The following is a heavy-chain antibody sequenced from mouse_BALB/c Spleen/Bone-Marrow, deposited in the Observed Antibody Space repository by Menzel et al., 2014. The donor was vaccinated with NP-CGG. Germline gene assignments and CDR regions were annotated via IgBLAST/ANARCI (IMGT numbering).Heavy chain of an antibody. Sequence: QVQLQQSGAELVKPGASVKLSCKASGYTFTSYYMYWVKQRPGQGLEWIGEINPSNGGTNFNEKFKSKATLTVDKSSSTAYMQLSSLTSEDSAVYYCTGENYGLAYWGQGTLVTISA. D-gene: IGHD1-1*02. CDR1: GYTFTSYY. CDR2: INPSNGGT. J-gene: IGHJ3*01. CDR3: TGENYGLAY. V-gene: IGHV1S81*02.